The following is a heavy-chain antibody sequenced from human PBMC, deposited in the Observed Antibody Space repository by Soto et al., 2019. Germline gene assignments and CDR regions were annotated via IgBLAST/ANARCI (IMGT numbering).Heavy chain of an antibody. CDR1: GFTFSSYW. Sequence: GGSLRLSCAASGFTFSSYWMHWVRQAPGKGLVWVSRIYSDGSSTNYADSVKGRFTISRDNAKNTLYLQMNSLRAEDTAVYYCARGMNQRYAVDYWGQGTLVTVSS. CDR3: ARGMNQRYAVDY. J-gene: IGHJ4*02. D-gene: IGHD2-8*01. V-gene: IGHV3-74*01. CDR2: IYSDGSST.